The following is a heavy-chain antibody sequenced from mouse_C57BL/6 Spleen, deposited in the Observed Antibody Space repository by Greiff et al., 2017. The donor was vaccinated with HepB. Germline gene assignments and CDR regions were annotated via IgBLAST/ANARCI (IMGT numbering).Heavy chain of an antibody. J-gene: IGHJ1*03. Sequence: QVQLQESGPGLVQPSQSLSITCTVSGFSLTSYGVHWVRQSPGKGLEWLGVIWSGGSTDYNAAFISRLSISKDNSKSQVFFKKNSLQADDTAIYYCARNEGITTVVEGYFDVWGTGTTVTVSS. CDR2: IWSGGST. V-gene: IGHV2-2*01. D-gene: IGHD1-1*01. CDR1: GFSLTSYG. CDR3: ARNEGITTVVEGYFDV.